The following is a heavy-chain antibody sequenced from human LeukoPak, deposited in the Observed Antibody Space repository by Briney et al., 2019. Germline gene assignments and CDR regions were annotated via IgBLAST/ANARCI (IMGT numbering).Heavy chain of an antibody. J-gene: IGHJ5*02. CDR3: ARAPFGVVIMDNWFDP. CDR2: IYYSGST. CDR1: GGSISSSSYY. Sequence: SETLSLTCTVSGGSISSSSYYWGWSRQPPGMGLEWIGSIYYSGSTYYNPSLKSRVTISVDTSKNQFSLKLRSVTAADTAVYYCARAPFGVVIMDNWFDPWGQGTLVTVSS. D-gene: IGHD3-3*01. V-gene: IGHV4-39*07.